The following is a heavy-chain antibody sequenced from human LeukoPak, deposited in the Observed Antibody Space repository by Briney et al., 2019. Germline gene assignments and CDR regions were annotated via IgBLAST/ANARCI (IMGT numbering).Heavy chain of an antibody. CDR1: GFTFSSYA. V-gene: IGHV3-30-3*01. J-gene: IGHJ4*02. D-gene: IGHD3-22*01. Sequence: GGSLRLSCAASGFTFSSYAMHWVRQAPGKGLEWVAVISYDGSNKYYADSVKGRFTISRDNSKNTLYLQMNSLRAEDTAVYYCARSGKYYDSSGYYYYFDYWGQGTLVTVSS. CDR2: ISYDGSNK. CDR3: ARSGKYYDSSGYYYYFDY.